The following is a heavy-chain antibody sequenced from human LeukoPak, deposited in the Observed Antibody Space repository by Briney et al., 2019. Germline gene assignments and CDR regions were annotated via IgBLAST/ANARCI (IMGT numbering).Heavy chain of an antibody. CDR2: ISAYNGNT. CDR1: GYTFTSYG. D-gene: IGHD3-9*01. CDR3: ARDSQARYYDILTGYYPWYFDY. Sequence: ASVKVSCKASGYTFTSYGISWVRQAPGQGLEWMGWISAYNGNTNYAQKLQGRVTMTTDTSTSTAYMELSRLRSDDTAVYYCARDSQARYYDILTGYYPWYFDYWGQGTLVTVSS. V-gene: IGHV1-18*01. J-gene: IGHJ4*02.